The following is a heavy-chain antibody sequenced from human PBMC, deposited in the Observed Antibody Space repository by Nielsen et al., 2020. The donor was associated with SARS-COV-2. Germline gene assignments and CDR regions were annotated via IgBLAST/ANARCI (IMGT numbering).Heavy chain of an antibody. V-gene: IGHV4-39*02. D-gene: IGHD2-21*02. CDR3: AREYCGGDCRAWGYYYYYGMDV. J-gene: IGHJ6*02. CDR1: GGSISSSSYY. CDR2: IYYSGST. Sequence: SETLSLTCTVSGGSISSSSYYWGWIRQPPGKGLEWIGSIYYSGSTYYNPSLKSRVTISVDTSKNQFSLKLSSVTAADTAVYYCAREYCGGDCRAWGYYYYYGMDVWGQGTTVTVSS.